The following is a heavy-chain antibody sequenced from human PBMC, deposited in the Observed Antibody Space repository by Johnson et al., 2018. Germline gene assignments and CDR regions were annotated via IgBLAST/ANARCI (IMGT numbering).Heavy chain of an antibody. V-gene: IGHV3-30*18. Sequence: QVQLVESGGGVVQPGRSLRLSCAASGFTFSSYGMHWVSQAPGKGLVWVAVISYDGSNKDYADSVKGRFTISRDNSKNTLYLQMNSLGAEDTAVYYCAKDSTRGEPCYYYYYRDVWGKGTTVTVSS. D-gene: IGHD1-14*01. CDR2: ISYDGSNK. CDR3: AKDSTRGEPCYYYYYRDV. J-gene: IGHJ6*03. CDR1: GFTFSSYG.